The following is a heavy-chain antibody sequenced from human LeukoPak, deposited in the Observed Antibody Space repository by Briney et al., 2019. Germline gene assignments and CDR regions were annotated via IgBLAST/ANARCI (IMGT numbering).Heavy chain of an antibody. CDR2: IYYSGST. J-gene: IGHJ4*02. CDR1: GGSISSGGYY. Sequence: SETLSLTCTVSGGSISSGGYYWSWIRQHPGKGLEWIGYIYYSGSTYYNPSLKSRVTISVDTSKNQFSLKLSSVTAADTAVYYCARRGIVAIYGGNYRDGGDYWGQGTLVTVSS. D-gene: IGHD4-23*01. CDR3: ARRGIVAIYGGNYRDGGDY. V-gene: IGHV4-31*03.